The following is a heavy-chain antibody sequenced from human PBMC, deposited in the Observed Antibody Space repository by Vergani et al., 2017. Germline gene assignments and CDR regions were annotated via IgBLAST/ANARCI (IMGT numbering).Heavy chain of an antibody. D-gene: IGHD2-15*01. V-gene: IGHV3-30-3*01. CDR1: GFTFSSYA. Sequence: QVQLVESGGGVVQPGRSLRLSCAASGFTFSSYAMHWVRQAPGKGLEWVAVISYDGSNKYYEDSVKGRFTITRDNSKNTVYLQMNSLRAEDTAVYSCARGLRLLSISSFYMDVWGKGTTVTVSS. J-gene: IGHJ6*03. CDR3: ARGLRLLSISSFYMDV. CDR2: ISYDGSNK.